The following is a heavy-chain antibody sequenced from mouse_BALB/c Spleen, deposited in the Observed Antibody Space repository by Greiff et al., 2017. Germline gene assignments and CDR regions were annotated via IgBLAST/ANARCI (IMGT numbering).Heavy chain of an antibody. V-gene: IGHV1-63*02. Sequence: QVQLKESGAELVRPGTSVKISCKASGYTFTNYWLGWVKQRPGHGLEWIGDIYPGGGYTNYNEKFKGKATLTADTSSSTAYMQLSSLTSEDSAVYFCARSTRITKNYAMDYWGQGTSVTVSS. CDR1: GYTFTNYW. CDR2: IYPGGGYT. CDR3: ARSTRITKNYAMDY. D-gene: IGHD2-4*01. J-gene: IGHJ4*01.